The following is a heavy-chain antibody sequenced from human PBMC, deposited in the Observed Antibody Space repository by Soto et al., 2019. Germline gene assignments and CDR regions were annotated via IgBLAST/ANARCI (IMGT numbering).Heavy chain of an antibody. CDR3: GRAVRVTPHSGSYYYGMAL. V-gene: IGHV3-21*01. Sequence: EVQLVESGGGLVKPGGSLRLSCAASGFSFSNFGFNWIRQAPGKGLEWVASISSSSSYIYYADSVKGRFTISRDNAKDSSFLQVNSLRAEDTALYYCGRAVRVTPHSGSYYYGMALWGKGPTVTVSS. CDR1: GFSFSNFG. J-gene: IGHJ6*04. D-gene: IGHD2-21*02. CDR2: ISSSSSYI.